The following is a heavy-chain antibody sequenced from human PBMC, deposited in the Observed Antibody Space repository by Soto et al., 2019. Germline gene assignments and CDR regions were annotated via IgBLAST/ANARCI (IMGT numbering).Heavy chain of an antibody. CDR3: ARGGNYLEFWSGYYWYYFDY. J-gene: IGHJ4*02. V-gene: IGHV1-2*04. CDR2: INPNSGGT. CDR1: GYTFTGYY. Sequence: ASVKVSCKASGYTFTGYYMHWVRQAPGQGLEWMGWINPNSGGTNYAQKFQGWVTMTRDTSISTAYMELSRLRSDDTAVYYCARGGNYLEFWSGYYWYYFDYWGKGPLVTVSS. D-gene: IGHD3-3*01.